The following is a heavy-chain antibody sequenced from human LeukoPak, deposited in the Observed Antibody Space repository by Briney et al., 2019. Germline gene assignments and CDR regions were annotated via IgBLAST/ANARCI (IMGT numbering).Heavy chain of an antibody. CDR2: ISYDGSNK. D-gene: IGHD1-14*01. V-gene: IGHV3-30*09. CDR1: GFTFSSYA. CDR3: ARHYKDFDY. Sequence: GRSLRLSCAASGFTFSSYAMHWVRQAPGKGLGWVAVISYDGSNKYYADSVKGRFAISRDNSKNTLYLQMNSLRAEDTAVYYCARHYKDFDYWGQGTLVTVSS. J-gene: IGHJ4*02.